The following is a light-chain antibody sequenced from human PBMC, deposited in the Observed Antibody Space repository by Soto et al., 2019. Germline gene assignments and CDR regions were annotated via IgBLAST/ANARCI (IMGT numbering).Light chain of an antibody. CDR1: KLGDKY. V-gene: IGLV3-1*01. J-gene: IGLJ2*01. CDR2: QDS. Sequence: SYELTQPPSVSVSPGQTASITCSGDKLGDKYACWYQQKPGQSPVLVIYQDSKRPSGIPERFSGSNSGNTATLTISGTQAMEEADYYCQAWDSSTVVFGGGTKPTVL. CDR3: QAWDSSTVV.